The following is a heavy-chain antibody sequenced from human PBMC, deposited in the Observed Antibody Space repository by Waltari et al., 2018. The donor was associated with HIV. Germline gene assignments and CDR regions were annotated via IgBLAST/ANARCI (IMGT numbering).Heavy chain of an antibody. Sequence: QVQLVESGGGVVQPGRSLRPSCAASGFTFSSYGMHWVRQAPGKGLEWVTIISYDGGNKYYADSVKGRFTISRDNSKNTVYLQMNSLRGEDTAVYFCARGGVGSSWYLFGSPWGQGTLVTVSS. V-gene: IGHV3-30*03. J-gene: IGHJ5*02. CDR2: ISYDGGNK. CDR3: ARGGVGSSWYLFGSP. CDR1: GFTFSSYG. D-gene: IGHD6-13*01.